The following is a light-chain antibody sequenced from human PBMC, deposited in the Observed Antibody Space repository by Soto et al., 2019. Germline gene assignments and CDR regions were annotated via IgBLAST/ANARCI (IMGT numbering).Light chain of an antibody. J-gene: IGKJ3*01. Sequence: EIVLTKSPGTLSLSPGERATLSCRASQSVSSSLGWYQQKPGQAPRLLIYGASSRATGIPDRFSGSGSGTDFTLTVSRLEPEDFAVYYCQQYSSSPFTFGPGTKVDIK. V-gene: IGKV3-20*01. CDR2: GAS. CDR3: QQYSSSPFT. CDR1: QSVSSS.